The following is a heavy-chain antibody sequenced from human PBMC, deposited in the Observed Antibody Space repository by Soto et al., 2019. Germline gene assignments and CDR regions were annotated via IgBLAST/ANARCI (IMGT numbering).Heavy chain of an antibody. D-gene: IGHD3-16*01. J-gene: IGHJ3*01. CDR3: ARGWGVGDL. V-gene: IGHV3-74*02. CDR1: GFTFSSYW. Sequence: EVQLVESGGGLVQPGGPLRLSCAASGFTFSSYWMHWVRQGPGKGLVWVARINRDGSSTNYADSVKGRFTISRDNAKNMRYLQMNRLRAEETAVYYCARGWGVGDLWGQGTMVTVSS. CDR2: INRDGSST.